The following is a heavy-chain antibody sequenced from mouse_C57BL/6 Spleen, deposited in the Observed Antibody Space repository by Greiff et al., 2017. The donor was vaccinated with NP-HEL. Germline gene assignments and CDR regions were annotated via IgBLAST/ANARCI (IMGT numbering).Heavy chain of an antibody. J-gene: IGHJ1*03. CDR1: GFTFSSYG. D-gene: IGHD2-5*01. CDR3: ARQNYSILWYFDV. CDR2: ISSGGSYN. V-gene: IGHV5-6*01. Sequence: EVQVVESGGDLVKPGGSLKLSCAASGFTFSSYGMSWVRQTPDKRLEWVATISSGGSYNNYPDSVKGQFTISRDNAKNTLYLQMSSLKSEDTAMYYCARQNYSILWYFDVWGTGTTVTVSA.